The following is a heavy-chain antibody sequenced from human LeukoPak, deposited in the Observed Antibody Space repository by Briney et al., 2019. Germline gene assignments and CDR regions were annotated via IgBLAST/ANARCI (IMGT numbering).Heavy chain of an antibody. CDR3: AKGKRYPDY. D-gene: IGHD1-1*01. CDR1: GFTFSDYY. V-gene: IGHV3-7*03. Sequence: PGGSLRLSCAASGFTFSDYYMSWVRQAPGKGLGWVASLNLDGSDKYYVDSVKGRFTISRDNAKNSLYLQMDSLRVEDTAVYYCAKGKRYPDYWGQGTLVTVTS. J-gene: IGHJ4*02. CDR2: LNLDGSDK.